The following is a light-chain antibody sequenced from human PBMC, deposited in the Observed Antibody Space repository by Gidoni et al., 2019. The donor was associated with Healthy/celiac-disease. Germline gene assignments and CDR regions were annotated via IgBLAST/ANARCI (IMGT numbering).Light chain of an antibody. Sequence: DILLTQSPAPLSLSPGERATLSCRASQDISSYLDWYQQKPGKAPRLLIYDASNRATGIPARFRGSGAGTDFTFTISSLEPEDFAGYYGQQCSRGPITFGQGTRLEIK. CDR2: DAS. J-gene: IGKJ5*01. CDR1: QDISSY. V-gene: IGKV3-11*01. CDR3: QQCSRGPIT.